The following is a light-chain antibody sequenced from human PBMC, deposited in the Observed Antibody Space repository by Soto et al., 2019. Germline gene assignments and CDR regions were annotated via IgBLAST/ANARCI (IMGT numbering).Light chain of an antibody. V-gene: IGKV3-11*01. CDR2: DAS. CDR1: QSVSIY. J-gene: IGKJ4*01. CDR3: QQRVDWLT. Sequence: EIVLTQSPATLSLSPGERATLSCRASQSVSIYLAWYQQKPGQPPRLLIYDASNRPTGIPDRFSGSGSGTDFTFTISSLEPEDSAVYYCQQRVDWLTFGGGTTVEVK.